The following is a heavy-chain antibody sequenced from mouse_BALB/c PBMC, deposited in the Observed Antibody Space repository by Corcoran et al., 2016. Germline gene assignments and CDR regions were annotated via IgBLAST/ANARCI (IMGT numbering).Heavy chain of an antibody. CDR3: AIEECLYYGLPWFAY. J-gene: IGHJ3*01. V-gene: IGHV1-18*01. CDR2: IHPNNGGT. CDR1: GYTFTEYT. D-gene: IGHD2-1*01. Sequence: EVQLQQSGPELVKPGASVKISCKTSGYTFTEYTMHWVKQSHGKSLEWIGGIHPNNGGTSYNQKFKGKATLTGDNSSSTAYMERRRRTSEDSAAYDCAIEECLYYGLPWFAYWGQGTPVTVSP.